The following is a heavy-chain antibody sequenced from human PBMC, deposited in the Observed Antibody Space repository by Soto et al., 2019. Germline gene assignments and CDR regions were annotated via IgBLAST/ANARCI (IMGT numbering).Heavy chain of an antibody. Sequence: ASVKVSCKASGYTFTSYGISWVRQAPGQGLEWMGWISAYNGNTSYAQKLQGRVTMTTDTSTSTAYMELRSLRSDDTAVYYCARDTDPPDYYGSGSYRAHDAFDIWGQGTMVTVSS. CDR2: ISAYNGNT. D-gene: IGHD3-10*01. CDR3: ARDTDPPDYYGSGSYRAHDAFDI. CDR1: GYTFTSYG. J-gene: IGHJ3*02. V-gene: IGHV1-18*01.